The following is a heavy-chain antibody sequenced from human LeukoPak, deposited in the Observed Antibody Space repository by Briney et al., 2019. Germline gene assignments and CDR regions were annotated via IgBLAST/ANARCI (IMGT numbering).Heavy chain of an antibody. V-gene: IGHV3-74*01. CDR1: GFTFSSYW. CDR2: VKSDGGST. D-gene: IGHD2-15*01. CDR3: VRALSGGSFFGS. J-gene: IGHJ5*01. Sequence: PGGSLRLSCAASGFTFSSYWMHWVRQAPGKGLVWVSRVKSDGGSTDYADAVKGRFTISRDNAKNTLSLQMDSLRAEDMAVYYCVRALSGGSFFGSWGQGTLVTVSS.